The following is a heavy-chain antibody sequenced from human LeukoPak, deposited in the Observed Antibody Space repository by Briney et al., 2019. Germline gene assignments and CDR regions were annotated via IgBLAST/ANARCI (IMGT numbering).Heavy chain of an antibody. Sequence: PSETLSLTCTVSGGSISSGDYYWSWIRQPPGKGLEWIGYIYYSGSTYYNPSLKSRVTISVDTSKNQFSLKLSSVTAADTAVYYCARGGYGDHGYFDYWGQGTLVTVSS. CDR3: ARGGYGDHGYFDY. D-gene: IGHD4-17*01. J-gene: IGHJ4*02. V-gene: IGHV4-30-4*01. CDR2: IYYSGST. CDR1: GGSISSGDYY.